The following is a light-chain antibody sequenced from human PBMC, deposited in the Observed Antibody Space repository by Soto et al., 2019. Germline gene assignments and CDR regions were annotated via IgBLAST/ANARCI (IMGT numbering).Light chain of an antibody. CDR3: QQFDTLPLT. J-gene: IGKJ4*01. Sequence: DIQMTQSPSSLSASVGDRVTITCQASQDISNQLNWYQHKPGKAPKLLIYDVSHLETGVSSRFSGGGSGTHFTFTISSLQPEDIATYYCQQFDTLPLTFGGGTKVEIK. CDR1: QDISNQ. CDR2: DVS. V-gene: IGKV1-33*01.